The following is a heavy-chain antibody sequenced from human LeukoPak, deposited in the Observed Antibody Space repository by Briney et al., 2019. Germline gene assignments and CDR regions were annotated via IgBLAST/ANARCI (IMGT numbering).Heavy chain of an antibody. CDR3: TTADYCSSTSCYTQEDY. Sequence: GGSLRLSCAASGFTFSNGWMSWVRQAPGKGLEWVGRIKSKTDGGTTDYAAPVKGRFTISRDDSKNTLYLQMNSLKTEDTAVYYCTTADYCSSTSCYTQEDYWGQGTLVTVSS. J-gene: IGHJ4*02. CDR2: IKSKTDGGTT. D-gene: IGHD2-2*02. V-gene: IGHV3-15*01. CDR1: GFTFSNGW.